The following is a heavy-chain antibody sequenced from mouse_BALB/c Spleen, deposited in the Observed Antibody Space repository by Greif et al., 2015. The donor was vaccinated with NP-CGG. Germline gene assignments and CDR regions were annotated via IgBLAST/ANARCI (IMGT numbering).Heavy chain of an antibody. D-gene: IGHD2-4*01. CDR3: ARPYDYDEGFAY. V-gene: IGHV5-4*02. Sequence: VQLKESGGGLVKPGGSLKLSCAASGFTFSDYYMYWVRQTPEKRLEWVATISDGGSYTYYPDSVKGRFTISRDNAKNNLYLQMSSLKSEDTAMYYCARPYDYDEGFAYWGQGTLVTVSA. J-gene: IGHJ3*01. CDR1: GFTFSDYY. CDR2: ISDGGSYT.